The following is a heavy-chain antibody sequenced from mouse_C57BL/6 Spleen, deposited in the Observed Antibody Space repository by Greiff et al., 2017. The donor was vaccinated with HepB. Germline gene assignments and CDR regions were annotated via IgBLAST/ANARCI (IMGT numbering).Heavy chain of an antibody. D-gene: IGHD1-1*01. CDR3: ARGITTVVAPPMDY. CDR2: ISSGGSYT. J-gene: IGHJ4*01. CDR1: GFTFSSYG. Sequence: DVHLVESGGDLVKPGGSLKLSCAASGFTFSSYGMSWVRQTPDKRLEWVATISSGGSYTYYPDSVKGRFTISRDNAKNTLYLQMSSLKSEDTAMYYCARGITTVVAPPMDYWGQGTSVTVSS. V-gene: IGHV5-6*01.